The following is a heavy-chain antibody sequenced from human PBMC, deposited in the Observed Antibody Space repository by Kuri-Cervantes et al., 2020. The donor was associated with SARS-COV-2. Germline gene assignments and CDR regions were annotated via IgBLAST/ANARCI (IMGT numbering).Heavy chain of an antibody. V-gene: IGHV1-18*01. CDR3: ARMGPPSTYYYYYYMDF. CDR2: ISAYNGNT. CDR1: GYTFTSYG. Sequence: ASVKVSCKASGYTFTSYGISWVRQAPGQGLEWMGWISAYNGNTNYAQKLQGRVTMTTDTSTSTAYMELRSLRSDDTAVYYCARMGPPSTYYYYYYMDFWGKGTTVTVSS. J-gene: IGHJ6*03.